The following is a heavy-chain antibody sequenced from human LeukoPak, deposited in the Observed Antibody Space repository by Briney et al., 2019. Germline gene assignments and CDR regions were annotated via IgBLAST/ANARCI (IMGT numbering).Heavy chain of an antibody. CDR1: GGSISSYY. CDR2: IYTSGST. Sequence: PSETLSLTCTVSGGSISSYYWSWIRQPPGKGLEWIGYIYTSGSTNYNPSLKSRVTISVDTSKNQFSLKLSSVTAADTAVYYCARQLSSSWPPYYYYMDVWGIGTTVTVSS. J-gene: IGHJ6*03. V-gene: IGHV4-4*09. CDR3: ARQLSSSWPPYYYYMDV. D-gene: IGHD6-13*01.